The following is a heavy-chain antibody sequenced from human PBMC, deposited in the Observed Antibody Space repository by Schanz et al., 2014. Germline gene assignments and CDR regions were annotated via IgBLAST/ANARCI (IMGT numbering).Heavy chain of an antibody. J-gene: IGHJ1*01. Sequence: DVQLLESGGGLVQPGGSLRLSCEASGFDFNSYSMNWVRQAPGKGLEWLSYIATSSSTRHYADSVKGRVTISRDNAKNSVSLQMRRRRVEDTAVYYCANGGHVSSLEKWLQFWGRGTLVIDSS. V-gene: IGHV3-48*01. D-gene: IGHD5-12*01. CDR1: GFDFNSYS. CDR2: IATSSSTR. CDR3: ANGGHVSSLEKWLQF.